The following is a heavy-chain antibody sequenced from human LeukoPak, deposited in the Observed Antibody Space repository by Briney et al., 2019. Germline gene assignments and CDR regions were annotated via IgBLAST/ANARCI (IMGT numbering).Heavy chain of an antibody. CDR3: ARIVVPWLNAFDV. Sequence: SETLSLTCTVSGGSISSYYWSWIRQPPGKGLEWIGYIYYSGSTNYNPSLKSRVTTSVDTSKNQFSLKLSSVTAADTAVYYCARIVVPWLNAFDVWGQGTMVTVSS. CDR1: GGSISSYY. J-gene: IGHJ3*01. V-gene: IGHV4-59*01. CDR2: IYYSGST. D-gene: IGHD2-21*01.